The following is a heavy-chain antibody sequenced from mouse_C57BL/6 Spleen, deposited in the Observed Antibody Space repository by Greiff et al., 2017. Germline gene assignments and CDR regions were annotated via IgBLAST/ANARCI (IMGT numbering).Heavy chain of an antibody. CDR1: GYSFTDYN. CDR2: INPNYGTT. D-gene: IGHD1-1*01. CDR3: ARGLGSSSHWYFDV. Sequence: VQLQQSGPELVKPGASVKISCKASGYSFTDYNMNWVKQSNGKSLEWIGVINPNYGTTSYNQKFKGKATLTVDQSSSTAYMQLNSLTSEDAAVYYCARGLGSSSHWYFDVWGTGTTVTVSS. J-gene: IGHJ1*03. V-gene: IGHV1-39*01.